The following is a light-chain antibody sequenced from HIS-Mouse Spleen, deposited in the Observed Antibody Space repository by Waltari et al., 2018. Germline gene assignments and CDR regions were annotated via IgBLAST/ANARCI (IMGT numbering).Light chain of an antibody. CDR2: RNI. Sequence: QSVLTQPPSASGTPGQRVTISCSGSSSNIGSNYVYWYQQLPGTAPKLLIYRNIQRPSGVPDRFSGSKSGNTASLTISGLQAEDEADYYCSSYTSSSFNVVFGGGTKLTVL. CDR1: SSNIGSNY. V-gene: IGLV1-47*01. J-gene: IGLJ2*01. CDR3: SSYTSSSFNVV.